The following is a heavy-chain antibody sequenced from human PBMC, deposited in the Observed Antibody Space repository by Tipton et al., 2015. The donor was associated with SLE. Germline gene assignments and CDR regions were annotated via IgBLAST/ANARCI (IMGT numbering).Heavy chain of an antibody. CDR2: VSAYSGNT. V-gene: IGHV1-18*01. J-gene: IGHJ4*02. D-gene: IGHD5-12*01. Sequence: VQLVQSGAEVKKPGASVKVSCKASDYTFTSYDITWVRQAPGQGLEWMGWVSAYSGNTNSAQNLQGRVTMTTDTSTSTAYMELRSLRSDDTAVYYCALRWPDTWTTVYWGQGTLVTVSS. CDR3: ALRWPDTWTTVY. CDR1: DYTFTSYD.